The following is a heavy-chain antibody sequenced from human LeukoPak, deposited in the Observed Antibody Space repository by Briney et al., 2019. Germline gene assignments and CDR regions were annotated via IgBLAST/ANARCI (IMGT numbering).Heavy chain of an antibody. CDR3: ASFDFWSGFDY. CDR1: DYSITNGRY. Sequence: SETLSLTCAVSDYSITNGRYWGWIRQSPGKGLEFIGNIFYSGTTYYNPSLKSRVTISVDTSKNEFSLKLTAVTAADTAIYYCASFDFWSGFDYWGQGSRVTVSS. CDR2: IFYSGTT. J-gene: IGHJ4*02. V-gene: IGHV4-38-2*01. D-gene: IGHD3-3*01.